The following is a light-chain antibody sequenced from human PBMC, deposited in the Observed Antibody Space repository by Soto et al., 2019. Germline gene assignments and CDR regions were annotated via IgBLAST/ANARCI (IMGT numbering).Light chain of an antibody. CDR3: CSYAGSYTLWV. V-gene: IGLV2-11*01. CDR1: SSDVGGYNY. CDR2: DVS. Sequence: QSVLTQPRSVSGSPGQSVTISCTGTSSDVGGYNYVSWYQQHPGKAPKLMIYDVSKRPSGVPDRFSDSKSGNTASLTISGLQAEDEADYYCCSYAGSYTLWVFGGGTKLTVL. J-gene: IGLJ3*02.